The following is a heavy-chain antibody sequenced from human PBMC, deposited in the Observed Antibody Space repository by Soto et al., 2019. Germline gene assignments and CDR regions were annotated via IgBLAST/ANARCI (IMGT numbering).Heavy chain of an antibody. CDR3: ARGWLATGGSLSYMDV. CDR2: IGTAGDT. Sequence: EVQLVESGGGLIQPGGSLRLSCAASGFTFSSYDMHWVRQATGKGLEWVSAIGTAGDTYYPGSVKGRFTISRENAKISLYLQMNSLRAGDTALYYCARGWLATGGSLSYMDVWGKGTTVTVSS. CDR1: GFTFSSYD. D-gene: IGHD6-13*01. V-gene: IGHV3-13*01. J-gene: IGHJ6*03.